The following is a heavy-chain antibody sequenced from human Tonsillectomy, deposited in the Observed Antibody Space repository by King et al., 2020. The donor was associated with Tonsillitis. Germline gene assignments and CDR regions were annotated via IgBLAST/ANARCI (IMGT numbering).Heavy chain of an antibody. Sequence: VQLVESGGGVVQPGRSLRLSCAASGFTFSSYAMLWVRQAPGKGLEWVAVISYDGSNKYYADSVKGRFTISRDNSKNTLYLQMNSLRAEDTAVYYCARGATSSSWSHLQHWGQGTLVTVSS. D-gene: IGHD6-13*01. CDR3: ARGATSSSWSHLQH. J-gene: IGHJ1*01. CDR2: ISYDGSNK. CDR1: GFTFSSYA. V-gene: IGHV3-30-3*01.